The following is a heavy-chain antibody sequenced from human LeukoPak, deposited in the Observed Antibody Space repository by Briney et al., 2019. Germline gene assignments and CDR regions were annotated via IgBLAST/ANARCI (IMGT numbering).Heavy chain of an antibody. Sequence: SETLSLTCAVYGGSFSGYYWSWIRQPPGKGLEWIGEINHSGRTNYNPSLKSRVTISVDTSKNQFSLKLSSVTAADTAVYYCARDHNASVFDYWGQGTLVTVSS. CDR2: INHSGRT. V-gene: IGHV4-34*01. J-gene: IGHJ4*02. CDR1: GGSFSGYY. CDR3: ARDHNASVFDY. D-gene: IGHD1-1*01.